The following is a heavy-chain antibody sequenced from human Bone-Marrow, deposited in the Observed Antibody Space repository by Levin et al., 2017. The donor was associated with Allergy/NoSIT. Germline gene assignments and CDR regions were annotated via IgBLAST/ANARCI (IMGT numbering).Heavy chain of an antibody. Sequence: SETLSLTCTVSGGSIRSYYWTWIRQPPGKGLEWLGYFYYSGGTNYNPSLGGRVTMSVDTSNNQFSLTLSSVTAADTAVYYCARRLGSSWYQGALDTWGQGTTVTVSS. CDR1: GGSIRSYY. V-gene: IGHV4-59*13. CDR3: ARRLGSSWYQGALDT. J-gene: IGHJ3*02. D-gene: IGHD2-15*01. CDR2: FYYSGGT.